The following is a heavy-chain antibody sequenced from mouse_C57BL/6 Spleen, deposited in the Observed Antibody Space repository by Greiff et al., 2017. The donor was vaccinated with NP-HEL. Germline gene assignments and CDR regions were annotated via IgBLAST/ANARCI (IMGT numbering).Heavy chain of an antibody. J-gene: IGHJ4*01. CDR1: GFTFSDYG. V-gene: IGHV5-17*01. CDR3: ARPNYYYGSSYGAMDY. D-gene: IGHD1-1*01. Sequence: EVKVVESGGGLVKPGGSLKLSCAASGFTFSDYGMHWVRQAPEKGLEWVAYISSGSSTIYYADTVKGRFTISRDNAKNTLFLQMTSLRSEDTAMYYCARPNYYYGSSYGAMDYWGQGTSVTVSS. CDR2: ISSGSSTI.